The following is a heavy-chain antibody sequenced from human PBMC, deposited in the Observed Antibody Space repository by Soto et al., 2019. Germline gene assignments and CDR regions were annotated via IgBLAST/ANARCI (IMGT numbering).Heavy chain of an antibody. Sequence: EVMLLESGGGLVQPGGSLRLSCAASGFTFSDFAMGWVRQAPGKGLEWVSTIGGDGDNTYYADSVKGRFTISRDNSKNTLYLQMDSLRGDYTAVYYCAKHLNVGGGDLHYWGQGTLVTVSS. CDR3: AKHLNVGGGDLHY. D-gene: IGHD3-16*01. CDR1: GFTFSDFA. CDR2: IGGDGDNT. J-gene: IGHJ4*02. V-gene: IGHV3-23*01.